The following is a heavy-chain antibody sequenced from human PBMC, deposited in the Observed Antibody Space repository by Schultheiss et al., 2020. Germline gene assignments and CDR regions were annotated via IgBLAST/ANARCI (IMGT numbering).Heavy chain of an antibody. V-gene: IGHV3-15*01. CDR3: TTVITMVRGDYYYMDV. J-gene: IGHJ6*03. CDR1: GFDFSSAW. D-gene: IGHD3-10*01. CDR2: IKSKTDGGTT. Sequence: GGSLRLSCAASGFDFSSAWMSWVRQAPGKGLEWVGRIKSKTDGGTTDYAAPVKGRFTISRDDSKNTLYLQMNSLKTEDTAVYYCTTVITMVRGDYYYMDVWGKGTTVTVSS.